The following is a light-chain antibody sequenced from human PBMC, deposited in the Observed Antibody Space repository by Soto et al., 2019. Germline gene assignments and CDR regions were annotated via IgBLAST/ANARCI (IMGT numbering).Light chain of an antibody. CDR3: QQYESLPLT. V-gene: IGKV1-5*03. CDR2: KAS. J-gene: IGKJ5*01. Sequence: DIQMTQSPSTLSVSVGDRVTLTCRASQSISTWLAWYQQKPGKAPKLLIYKASILETGVPSRFSGSESGTEFTLTISSLQPDDFATYYCQQYESLPLTFGQGTRLEIK. CDR1: QSISTW.